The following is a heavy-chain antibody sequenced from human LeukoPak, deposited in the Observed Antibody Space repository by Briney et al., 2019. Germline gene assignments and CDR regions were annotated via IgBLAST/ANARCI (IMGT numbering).Heavy chain of an antibody. V-gene: IGHV4-59*02. J-gene: IGHJ4*02. D-gene: IGHD6-13*01. CDR2: IHNSGRT. CDR1: GGSVSSYY. Sequence: SETLSLTCSVSGGSVSSYYWSWIRQSPGKGLEWIGYIHNSGRTNYNPSLKSRVTMSVDTSKNQFSLKLSSVTAADTAVYYCARDKSDLIAAAGTGYFDYWGQGTLVTVSS. CDR3: ARDKSDLIAAAGTGYFDY.